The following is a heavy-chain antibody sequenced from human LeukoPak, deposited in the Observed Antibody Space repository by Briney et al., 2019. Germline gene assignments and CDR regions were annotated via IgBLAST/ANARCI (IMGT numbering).Heavy chain of an antibody. CDR2: IYTSGST. Sequence: SETLSLTCAVSGGSISSYYCMWLRQPAGKGLEWIGRIYTSGSTNYNPSLKSRVTMSVDTSKNQFSLKLSSVTAADTAVYYCAGYSGSYFDAFDIWGQGTMVTVSS. D-gene: IGHD1-26*01. V-gene: IGHV4-4*07. CDR1: GGSISSYY. CDR3: AGYSGSYFDAFDI. J-gene: IGHJ3*02.